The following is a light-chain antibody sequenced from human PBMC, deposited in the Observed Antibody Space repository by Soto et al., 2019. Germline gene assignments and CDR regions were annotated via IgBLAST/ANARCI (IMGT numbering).Light chain of an antibody. CDR3: QQYGSSPH. J-gene: IGKJ4*01. CDR2: GAS. V-gene: IGKV3-20*01. CDR1: QSVSSSY. Sequence: EIVLTQSPGTLSLSPGERATLSCRASQSVSSSYLAWYQQKPGQPPRLIIYGASSRATGVPDRFSGSGSGTDFTLTISRLEPEDFAVYYCQQYGSSPHFGGGTKVEIK.